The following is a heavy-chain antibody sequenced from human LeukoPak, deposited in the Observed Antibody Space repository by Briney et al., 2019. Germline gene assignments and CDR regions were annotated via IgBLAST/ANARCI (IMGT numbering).Heavy chain of an antibody. J-gene: IGHJ4*02. CDR3: ARAQDTAMVYYFDS. CDR2: IYSGGST. D-gene: IGHD5-18*01. V-gene: IGHV3-53*01. CDR1: GFTFSSYG. Sequence: GRSLRLSCAASGFTFSSYGMHWVRQPPGKGLEWVSIIYSGGSTYYADSVKGRFTISRDNSKNTLYLQMNSLRAEDTAVYYCARAQDTAMVYYFDSWGQGTLVTVSS.